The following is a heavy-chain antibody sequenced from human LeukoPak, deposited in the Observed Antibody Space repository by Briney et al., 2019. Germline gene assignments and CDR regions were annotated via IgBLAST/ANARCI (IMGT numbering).Heavy chain of an antibody. J-gene: IGHJ4*02. CDR3: ARVYDSSGYYLDY. CDR1: GFTFSSYE. Sequence: GGALRLSCAASGFTFSSYELNWVRQAPGKGRERVSYISSSGTTIYYADSVKGRFTISRDNAKNSLYLQMNSLRAEDTAVYYCARVYDSSGYYLDYWGQGTLVTVSS. CDR2: ISSSGTTI. D-gene: IGHD3-22*01. V-gene: IGHV3-48*03.